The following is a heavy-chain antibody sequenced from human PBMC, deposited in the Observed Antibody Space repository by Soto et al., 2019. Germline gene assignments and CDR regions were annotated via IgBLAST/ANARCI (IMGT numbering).Heavy chain of an antibody. V-gene: IGHV3-15*01. D-gene: IGHD2-2*01. CDR2: LRSGPDGGTA. CDR1: GYTFRNAW. J-gene: IGHJ5*02. CDR3: TTDVSGYCSSTTCKTPENWVDP. Sequence: EVQLVESGGGLVKPGESLRLSCEASGYTFRNAWMSWVRQVAGKGLEWVGRLRSGPDGGTANYGAPVEGRFTVTRDDARNTLYLQMHSLKTEDTGVYYCTTDVSGYCSSTTCKTPENWVDPWGQGTLVIVSS.